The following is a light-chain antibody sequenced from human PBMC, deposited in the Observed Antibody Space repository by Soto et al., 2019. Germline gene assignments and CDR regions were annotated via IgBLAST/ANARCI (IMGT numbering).Light chain of an antibody. V-gene: IGKV1-39*01. J-gene: IGKJ1*01. Sequence: DILSTQSQYSLPASQGERATXSCRASQSISSYLNWYQQKPGKAHKLLIYAASTVQSGVPSRFSGSGSGTDFTLTISSLQPEDFATYYCQQSYSTPRTVAQGTK. CDR3: QQSYSTPRT. CDR2: AAS. CDR1: QSISSY.